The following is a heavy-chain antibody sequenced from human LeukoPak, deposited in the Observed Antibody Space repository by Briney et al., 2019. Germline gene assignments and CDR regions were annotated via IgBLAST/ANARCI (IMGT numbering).Heavy chain of an antibody. CDR3: ARAYYDFWSGYYSYMDV. V-gene: IGHV3-48*01. Sequence: PGGSLRLSCAASGFTFSSYSMNWVRQAPGKGLEWVSYISSSSSTIYYADSVKGRFTISRDNAKNSLYLQMNSLRAEDTAVYYCARAYYDFWSGYYSYMDVWGKGTTVTVSS. D-gene: IGHD3-3*01. J-gene: IGHJ6*03. CDR1: GFTFSSYS. CDR2: ISSSSSTI.